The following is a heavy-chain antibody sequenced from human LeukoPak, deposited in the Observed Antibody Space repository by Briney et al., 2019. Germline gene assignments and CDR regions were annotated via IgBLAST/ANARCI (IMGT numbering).Heavy chain of an antibody. CDR3: AKMKGHPLPKYYMDV. D-gene: IGHD1-26*01. J-gene: IGHJ6*01. Sequence: GGSLRLSCAASGFTFSGFAMGGVRRTPGKGLEWVSGISGSGDNTLYADSVKGRSTISRDNSKNTLYLEMNRLGAEDTAIYYCAKMKGHPLPKYYMDVWGQGTTVTVSS. V-gene: IGHV3-23*01. CDR1: GFTFSGFA. CDR2: ISGSGDNT.